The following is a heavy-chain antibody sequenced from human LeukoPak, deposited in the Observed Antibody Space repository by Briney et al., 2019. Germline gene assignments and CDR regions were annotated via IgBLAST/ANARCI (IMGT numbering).Heavy chain of an antibody. CDR1: GYTFTSYA. D-gene: IGHD3-9*01. CDR3: AILPTYYDILTGSLDAFDI. V-gene: IGHV7-4-1*02. CDR2: INTNTGNP. Sequence: WASVKVSCKASGYTFTSYAMNWVRQAPGQGLEWMGWINTNTGNPTYAQGFTGRFVFSLDTSVSTAYLQISSLKAEDTAVYYCAILPTYYDILTGSLDAFDIWGQGTMVTVSS. J-gene: IGHJ3*02.